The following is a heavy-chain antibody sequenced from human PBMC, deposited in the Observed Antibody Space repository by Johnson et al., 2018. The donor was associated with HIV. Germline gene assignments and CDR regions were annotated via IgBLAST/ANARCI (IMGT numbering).Heavy chain of an antibody. CDR3: AREGIWYCSGGSCYCAFDI. CDR2: LYSDGGT. V-gene: IGHV3-66*02. J-gene: IGHJ3*02. CDR1: GFTVSSNY. D-gene: IGHD2-15*01. Sequence: MLLVESGGGLVQPGGSLRLSCAASGFTVSSNYMSWVRQAPGKGLEWVSVLYSDGGTYYADSVKGRFTISRDNSKNTLYLQMNSLRADDTAVYYCAREGIWYCSGGSCYCAFDIWGQGTMVTVSS.